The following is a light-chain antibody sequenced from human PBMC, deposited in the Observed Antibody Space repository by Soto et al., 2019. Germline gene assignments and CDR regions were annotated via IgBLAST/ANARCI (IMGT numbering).Light chain of an antibody. CDR1: SSDVGSYNL. J-gene: IGLJ2*01. Sequence: QSALTQPASVSGSPGQSITISCTGTSSDVGSYNLVSWYQQHPGKAPKLMIYEGSKRPSGVSNRFSGSKSGNTASLTISGLQAEDEADYYCCSDAGSIRFGGGTKLTVL. CDR2: EGS. CDR3: CSDAGSIR. V-gene: IGLV2-23*01.